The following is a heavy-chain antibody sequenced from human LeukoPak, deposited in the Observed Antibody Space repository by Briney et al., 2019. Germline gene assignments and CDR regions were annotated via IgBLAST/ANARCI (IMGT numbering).Heavy chain of an antibody. Sequence: GGSLRLSCAASGFTFRNYGMSWVRQAPGKGLVWVSGINSDGGTTTYADSVKGRFTISRDNAKNSLYLQMNSLRAEDTAVYYCARADAYYYDSSGYCNFDYWGQGTLVTVSS. CDR1: GFTFRNYG. CDR3: ARADAYYYDSSGYCNFDY. V-gene: IGHV3-74*01. D-gene: IGHD3-22*01. J-gene: IGHJ4*02. CDR2: INSDGGTT.